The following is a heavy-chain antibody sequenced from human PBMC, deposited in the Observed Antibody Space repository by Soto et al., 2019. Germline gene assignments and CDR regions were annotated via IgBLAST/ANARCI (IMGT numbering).Heavy chain of an antibody. V-gene: IGHV3-48*03. CDR2: ISSSGSTI. D-gene: IGHD6-19*01. CDR3: ARTRYSSGWPWPDAFDI. Sequence: EVQLVESGGGLVQPGRSLRLSCAASGFTFSSYEMNWVRQAPGKGLEWVSYISSSGSTIYYADSVKGRFTISRDNAKNSLYLQMNSLRAEDTAVYYCARTRYSSGWPWPDAFDIWGQGTMVTVSS. CDR1: GFTFSSYE. J-gene: IGHJ3*02.